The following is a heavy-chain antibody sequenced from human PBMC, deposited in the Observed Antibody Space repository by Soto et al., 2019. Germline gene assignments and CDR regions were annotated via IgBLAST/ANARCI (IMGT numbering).Heavy chain of an antibody. Sequence: SGPTLVNPTQTLTLTCTLSGFSLSTSGVGVGWIRQPPGKALEWLALIYWDDDKRYSPSLKSRLTITKDTSKNQVVLTMTNMDPEDTAVYYCARGPDYEGYFDYWGRGTLVTVSS. D-gene: IGHD3-22*01. CDR1: GFSLSTSGVG. CDR3: ARGPDYEGYFDY. V-gene: IGHV2-5*02. J-gene: IGHJ4*02. CDR2: IYWDDDK.